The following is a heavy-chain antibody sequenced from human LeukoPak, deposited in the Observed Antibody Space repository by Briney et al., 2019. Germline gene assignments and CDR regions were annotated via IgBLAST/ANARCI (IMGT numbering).Heavy chain of an antibody. V-gene: IGHV3-23*01. Sequence: GGSLRLSCAASGFTFSSYAMSWVRQAPGKGLEWVSDISGTGGTTYYADSVKGRFTISRDNSKKTLYLQMSSLRAEDTAVYFCVKGRLRAMNDVFHIWGQGTMVFVSS. CDR3: VKGRLRAMNDVFHI. J-gene: IGHJ3*02. CDR1: GFTFSSYA. D-gene: IGHD2-21*02. CDR2: ISGTGGTT.